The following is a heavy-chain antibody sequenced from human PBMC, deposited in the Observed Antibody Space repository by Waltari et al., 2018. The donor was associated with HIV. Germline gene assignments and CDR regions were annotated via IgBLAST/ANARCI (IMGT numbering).Heavy chain of an antibody. CDR1: GGSLSSSSYY. CDR2: IYYSGST. Sequence: QLQLQESGPGLVKPSETLSLTCTVSGGSLSSSSYYWGWIRQPPGKGLEWIGSIYYSGSTYYNPSLKSRVTISVDTSKNQFSLKLSSVTAADTAVYYCARHWNETSMVYFAYWGQGTLVTVSS. V-gene: IGHV4-39*01. D-gene: IGHD1-1*01. J-gene: IGHJ4*02. CDR3: ARHWNETSMVYFAY.